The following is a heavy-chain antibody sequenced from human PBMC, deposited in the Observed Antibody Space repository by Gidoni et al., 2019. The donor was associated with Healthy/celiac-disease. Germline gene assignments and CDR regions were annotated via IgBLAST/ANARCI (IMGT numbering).Heavy chain of an antibody. D-gene: IGHD7-27*01. CDR1: GFTFSSYS. Sequence: EVQLVESGGGLVQPGGSLRLSCAASGFTFSSYSMHWVRQAPGKGLEWVSYISSSSSTIYYADSVKGRFTISRDNAKNSLYLQMNSLRAEDTAMYYCALANWGSPFDYWGQGTLVTVSS. J-gene: IGHJ4*02. CDR2: ISSSSSTI. V-gene: IGHV3-48*01. CDR3: ALANWGSPFDY.